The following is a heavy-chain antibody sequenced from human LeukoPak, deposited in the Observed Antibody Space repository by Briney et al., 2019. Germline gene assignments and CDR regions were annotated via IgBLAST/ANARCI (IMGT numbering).Heavy chain of an antibody. V-gene: IGHV3-30*04. Sequence: GGSLGLSCAGSGFTFSDYTMHWVRQAPGKGLEWVAVISYDGSNKYYTDSVKGRFTISRDNSKNTLYLQMNSLRAEDTAVYYCAKSGYNRFDYWGQGTLVTVSS. CDR3: AKSGYNRFDY. J-gene: IGHJ4*02. CDR2: ISYDGSNK. D-gene: IGHD5-24*01. CDR1: GFTFSDYT.